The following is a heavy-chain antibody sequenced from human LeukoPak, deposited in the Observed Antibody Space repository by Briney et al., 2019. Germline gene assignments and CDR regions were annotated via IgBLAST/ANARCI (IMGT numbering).Heavy chain of an antibody. V-gene: IGHV1-2*02. Sequence: ASVKVSCKASGYTFTGYYMHWVRQAPGQGLEWMGWINPNSGGTNYAQRFQGRVTMTRDTSISTAYMEQSRLRSDDTAVYDCARGGGGTDSSSWYFVSYCGGDCYRSFDYWGQGTLVTVSS. D-gene: IGHD2-21*01. CDR3: ARGGGGTDSSSWYFVSYCGGDCYRSFDY. CDR2: INPNSGGT. CDR1: GYTFTGYY. J-gene: IGHJ4*02.